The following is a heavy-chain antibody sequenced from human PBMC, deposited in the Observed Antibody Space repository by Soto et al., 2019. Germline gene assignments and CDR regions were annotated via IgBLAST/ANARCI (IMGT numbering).Heavy chain of an antibody. J-gene: IGHJ6*03. V-gene: IGHV4-59*01. CDR1: GGSISSYY. CDR2: IYYSGST. D-gene: IGHD2-2*01. CDR3: ARGGVVVPAANYYYYYYMDV. Sequence: PSETLSLTCTVSGGSISSYYWSWIRQPPGKGLEWIGYIYYSGSTNYNPSLKSRVTISVDTSKNQFSLKLSSVTAADTAVYYCARGGVVVPAANYYYYYYMDVWGKGTTVTVS.